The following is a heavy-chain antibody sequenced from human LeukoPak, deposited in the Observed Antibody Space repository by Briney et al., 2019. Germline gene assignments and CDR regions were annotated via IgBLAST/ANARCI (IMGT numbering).Heavy chain of an antibody. V-gene: IGHV3-7*03. Sequence: GGSLRLSCAASGFTVSSNYMSWVRQAPGKGLEWVTHIKEDGSKAYYIDSVKGRFTISRDNAKNSLYLQMNSLRAEDTAIYYCVRDGGYFRLEYWGQGILITVSS. CDR1: GFTVSSNY. D-gene: IGHD5-12*01. CDR2: IKEDGSKA. CDR3: VRDGGYFRLEY. J-gene: IGHJ4*02.